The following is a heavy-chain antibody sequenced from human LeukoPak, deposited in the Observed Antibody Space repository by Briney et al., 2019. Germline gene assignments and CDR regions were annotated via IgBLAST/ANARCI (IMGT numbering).Heavy chain of an antibody. CDR1: GYTFSSHG. CDR3: VKESGAVFGPDYFDS. CDR2: INSYNGDT. V-gene: IGHV1-18*01. J-gene: IGHJ4*02. Sequence: ASVKVSCKASGYTFSSHGINWVRQAPGQGLEWMGWINSYNGDTNYAQKFQGRVTLTTDTSTSTAYMELRSLRSDDTAVYYCVKESGAVFGPDYFDSWGQGTLVTVSS. D-gene: IGHD6-19*01.